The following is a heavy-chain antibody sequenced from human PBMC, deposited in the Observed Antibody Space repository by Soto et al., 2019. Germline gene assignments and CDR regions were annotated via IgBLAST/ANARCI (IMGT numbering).Heavy chain of an antibody. CDR3: ARDMHAGFTHYFDP. CDR1: GGSISSSFW. Sequence: SETLSLTCAVSGGSISSSFWWNWVRQPPGKGLEWIGEIYHSGSTNYNPSLKSRVTLSVDKSKNQSSLRLSSVTAADTAVYYCARDMHAGFTHYFDPWGQGTLVTVSS. D-gene: IGHD1-26*01. V-gene: IGHV4-4*02. J-gene: IGHJ5*02. CDR2: IYHSGST.